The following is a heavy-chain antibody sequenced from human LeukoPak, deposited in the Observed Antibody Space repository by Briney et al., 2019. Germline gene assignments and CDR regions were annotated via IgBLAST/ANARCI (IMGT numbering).Heavy chain of an antibody. CDR2: INHNGST. Sequence: SETLSLTCAVYGGSFSGYYWSWIRQPPGKGLEWIGEINHNGSTNYNPSLKSRVTISVDTSKNQFSLKLSSVTAADTAVYYCARLLPYYYGSGSYYPDAFDIWGQGTMVTVSS. CDR3: ARLLPYYYGSGSYYPDAFDI. CDR1: GGSFSGYY. J-gene: IGHJ3*02. V-gene: IGHV4-34*01. D-gene: IGHD3-10*01.